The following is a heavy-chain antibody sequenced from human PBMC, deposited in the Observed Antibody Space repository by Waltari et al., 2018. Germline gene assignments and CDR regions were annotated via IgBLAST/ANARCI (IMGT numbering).Heavy chain of an antibody. D-gene: IGHD6-6*01. V-gene: IGHV4-38-2*01. J-gene: IGHJ3*02. CDR2: IYHSGRT. CDR1: GYSISSGYY. CDR3: ARRRGAARPSDAFGI. Sequence: QVQLQESGPGLVKPSETLSLTCAVSGYSISSGYYWGWIRQPPGKGLEWIGSIYHSGRTYYNPSLKSRVTISVDTSKNQFSLKLSSVTAADTAVYYCARRRGAARPSDAFGIWGQGTMVTVSS.